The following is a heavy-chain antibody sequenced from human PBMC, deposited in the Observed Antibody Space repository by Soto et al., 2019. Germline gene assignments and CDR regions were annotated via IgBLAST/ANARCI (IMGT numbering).Heavy chain of an antibody. J-gene: IGHJ6*02. Sequence: QVQLQESGPGLVKPSQTLSLTCTVSGGSISSGGYYWSWIRQHPGKGLEWIGYIYYRGSTYYNPSPTSRITISVDTSKNQFSLKLSSVTAADTAVYYCARVFGFGGMDVWGQGTTVTVSS. CDR2: IYYRGST. CDR1: GGSISSGGYY. V-gene: IGHV4-31*03. D-gene: IGHD3-10*01. CDR3: ARVFGFGGMDV.